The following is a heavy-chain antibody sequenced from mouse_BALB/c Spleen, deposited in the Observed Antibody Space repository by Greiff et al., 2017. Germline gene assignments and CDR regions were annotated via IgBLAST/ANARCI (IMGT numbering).Heavy chain of an antibody. Sequence: EVKLVESGGGLVKPEGSLKLSCAASGFTFSSYAMSWVRQTPEKRLEWVASISSGGSTYYPDSVKGRFTISRDNARNILYLQMSSLRSEDTAMYYCARDIDGYYFDYWGQGTTLTVSS. CDR3: ARDIDGYYFDY. V-gene: IGHV5-6-5*01. CDR2: ISSGGST. CDR1: GFTFSSYA. D-gene: IGHD2-3*01. J-gene: IGHJ2*01.